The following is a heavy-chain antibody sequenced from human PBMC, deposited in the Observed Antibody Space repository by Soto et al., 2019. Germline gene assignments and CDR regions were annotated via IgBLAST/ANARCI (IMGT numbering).Heavy chain of an antibody. V-gene: IGHV3-30-3*01. D-gene: IGHD5-12*01. CDR2: ISYDGSNK. Sequence: PGGSLRLSCAASGFTFSSYAMHWVRQAPGKGLEWVAVISYDGSNKYYADSVKGRFTISRDNSKNTLYLQMNSLRAEDTAVYYWARSSQSGYDYAPYAFDIWGQGTMVTVSS. CDR1: GFTFSSYA. J-gene: IGHJ3*02. CDR3: ARSSQSGYDYAPYAFDI.